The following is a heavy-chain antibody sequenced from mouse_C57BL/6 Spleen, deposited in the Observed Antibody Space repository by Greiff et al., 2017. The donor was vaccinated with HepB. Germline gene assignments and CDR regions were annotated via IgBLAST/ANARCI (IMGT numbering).Heavy chain of an antibody. D-gene: IGHD2-5*01. CDR1: GYTFTSYW. CDR3: ARCSNYGY. Sequence: QVQLLQPGTELVKPGASVKLSCKASGYTFTSYWMHWVKQSPGQGLEWIGNINPRNGGTNYNENLKSKTTLTVDKSSSTAYMQLSSLTSEDSAVYYCARCSNYGYWGQGTTLTVSS. V-gene: IGHV1-53*01. J-gene: IGHJ2*01. CDR2: INPRNGGT.